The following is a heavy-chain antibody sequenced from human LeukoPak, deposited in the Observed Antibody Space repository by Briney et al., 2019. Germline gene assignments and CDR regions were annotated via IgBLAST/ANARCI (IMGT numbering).Heavy chain of an antibody. CDR3: ARDPIYSYDQTDAFDI. Sequence: WASVKVSCKVSGYTLTELSMHWVRQAPGKGLEWMGGFDPEDGETIYAQKFQGRVTMTTDTSTSTAYMELRSLRSDDTAVYYCARDPIYSYDQTDAFDIWGQGTVVTVSS. D-gene: IGHD5-18*01. CDR1: GYTLTELS. V-gene: IGHV1-24*01. J-gene: IGHJ3*02. CDR2: FDPEDGET.